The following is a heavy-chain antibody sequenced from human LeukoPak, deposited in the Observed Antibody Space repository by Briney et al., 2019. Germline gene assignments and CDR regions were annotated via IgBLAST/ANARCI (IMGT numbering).Heavy chain of an antibody. CDR1: GGSISSYY. CDR3: ARGGELWLEYIWFNP. Sequence: KPSATLSLTCTVSGGSISSYYWSWIRQPPGKGLEWIGYIYYSGSTNYNPSLKSRVTISVDTSKNQFSLKLSSVTAADTAVYYCARGGELWLEYIWFNPWAQGTLVTVSS. CDR2: IYYSGST. V-gene: IGHV4-59*01. J-gene: IGHJ5*02. D-gene: IGHD6-19*01.